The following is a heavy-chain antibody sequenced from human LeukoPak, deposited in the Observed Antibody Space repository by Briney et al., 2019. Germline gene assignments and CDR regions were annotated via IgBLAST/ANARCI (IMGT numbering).Heavy chain of an antibody. CDR2: INWNGGST. CDR3: ARVSHYCGSGSYYYFDY. J-gene: IGHJ4*02. Sequence: PGGSLRLSCAASGFTFDDYGMSWVRQAPGKGLEWVSGINWNGGSTGYADSVKGRFTISRDNAKNSLYLQMNGLRAEDTALYHCARVSHYCGSGSYYYFDYWGQGTLVTVSS. D-gene: IGHD3-10*01. V-gene: IGHV3-20*01. CDR1: GFTFDDYG.